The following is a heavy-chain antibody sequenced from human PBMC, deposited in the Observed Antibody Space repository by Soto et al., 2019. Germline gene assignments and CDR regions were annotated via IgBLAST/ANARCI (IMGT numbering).Heavy chain of an antibody. D-gene: IGHD1-1*01. V-gene: IGHV3-53*01. CDR3: ARLTEAERH. CDR2: LYNHGKT. CDR1: GFIVSSSH. Sequence: EVQLVESGGGLTQPGGSLRLSCVVSGFIVSSSHMIWVRQAPGKGLEGVSMLYNHGKTNYVDSVKGRFTITRDNSKNTVYLQMNIRRVEDTGVYYCARLTEAERHWGQGALVTVSS. J-gene: IGHJ4*02.